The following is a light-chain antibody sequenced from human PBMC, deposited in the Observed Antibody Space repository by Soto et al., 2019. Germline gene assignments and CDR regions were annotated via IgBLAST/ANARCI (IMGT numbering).Light chain of an antibody. CDR1: QSISNW. CDR2: EAS. CDR3: QHYNSYSEA. J-gene: IGKJ1*01. V-gene: IGKV1-5*03. Sequence: DIHMTQSPSTLPASVGDRVTITCRASQSISNWLAWYQQKPGKAPKLLIYEASTLKSGVPSRFSGSGSGTEFTLTISSLQPDDFATYYCQHYNSYSEAFGQGTKVDIK.